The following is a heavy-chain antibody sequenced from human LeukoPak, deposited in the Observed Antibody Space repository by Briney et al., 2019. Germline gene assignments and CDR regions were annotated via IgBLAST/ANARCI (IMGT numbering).Heavy chain of an antibody. V-gene: IGHV1-18*01. J-gene: IGHJ6*02. CDR1: GYTFTSYG. D-gene: IGHD3-3*01. CDR3: ARAKHYDFWSGYQPDYYYGMDV. CDR2: ISAYNGNT. Sequence: ASVKVSCKASGYTFTSYGISWVRQAPGQGLEWMGWISAYNGNTNYAQKLQGRVTMTTDTSTSTAYMELRSLRSDDTAVYYCARAKHYDFWSGYQPDYYYGMDVWGQGTTVTVSS.